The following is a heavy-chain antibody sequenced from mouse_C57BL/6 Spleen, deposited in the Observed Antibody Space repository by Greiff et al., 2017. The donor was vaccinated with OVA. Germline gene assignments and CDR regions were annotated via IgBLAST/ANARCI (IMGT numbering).Heavy chain of an antibody. D-gene: IGHD1-1*01. V-gene: IGHV1-69*01. CDR1: GYTFTSYW. CDR2: IDPSDSYT. Sequence: QVQLKQPGAELVMPGASVKLSCKASGYTFTSYWMHWVKQRPGQGLEWIGEIDPSDSYTNYNQKFKGKSTLTVDKSSSTAYMQLSSLTSEDSAVYYCARPSYYYGSSYWYFDVWGTGTTVTVSS. J-gene: IGHJ1*03. CDR3: ARPSYYYGSSYWYFDV.